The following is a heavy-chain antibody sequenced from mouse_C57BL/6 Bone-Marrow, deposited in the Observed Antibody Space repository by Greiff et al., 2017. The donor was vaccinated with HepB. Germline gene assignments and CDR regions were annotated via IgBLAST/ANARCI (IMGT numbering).Heavy chain of an antibody. J-gene: IGHJ3*01. Sequence: VKLQESGAELVKPGASVKLSCKASGYTFTSYWMHWVKQRPGQGLEWIGMIHPNSGSTNYNEKFKSKATLTVDKSSSTAYMQLSSLTSEDSAVYYCARLPRSWFAYWGQGTLVTVSA. CDR2: IHPNSGST. D-gene: IGHD5-1*01. CDR1: GYTFTSYW. CDR3: ARLPRSWFAY. V-gene: IGHV1-64*01.